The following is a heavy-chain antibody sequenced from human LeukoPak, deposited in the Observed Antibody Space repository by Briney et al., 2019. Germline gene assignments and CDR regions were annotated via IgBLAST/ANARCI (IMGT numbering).Heavy chain of an antibody. J-gene: IGHJ6*02. CDR2: IYYSGST. CDR1: GGSISIYY. V-gene: IGHV4-59*01. CDR3: ARDRAPYYYYYGMDV. D-gene: IGHD3-10*01. Sequence: SETLSLTCTVFGGSISIYYWSWIRQPPGKGLEWIGYIYYSGSTNYNPSLKSRVTISVDTSRNQFSLKLSSVTAADTAVYYCARDRAPYYYYYGMDVWGQGTTVTVSS.